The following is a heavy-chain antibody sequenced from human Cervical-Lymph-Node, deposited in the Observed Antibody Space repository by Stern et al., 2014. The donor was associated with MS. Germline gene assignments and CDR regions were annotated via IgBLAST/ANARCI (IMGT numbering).Heavy chain of an antibody. V-gene: IGHV3-30*01. D-gene: IGHD6-13*01. CDR3: ARDCSRVTYSSSSLNGMDV. CDR2: ISYDGSGP. J-gene: IGHJ6*02. Sequence: QLVESGGDVVQPGRSQRLSCVGSGFTFRSYAMHWVRQAPGKGLEWVAGISYDGSGPSYAEYVKGRFTMSRDNSKNTLYLQMNGLTADDTSVYFCARDCSRVTYSSSSLNGMDVWGQGTTVTVSS. CDR1: GFTFRSYA.